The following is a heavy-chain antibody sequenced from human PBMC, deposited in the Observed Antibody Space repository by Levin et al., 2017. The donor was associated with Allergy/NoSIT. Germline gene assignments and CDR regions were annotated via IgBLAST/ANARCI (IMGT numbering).Heavy chain of an antibody. D-gene: IGHD3-22*01. CDR1: GGSVSSGHYF. CDR3: VRGGYYGDHDAFDI. V-gene: IGHV4-30-4*01. CDR2: ISYTGSS. J-gene: IGHJ3*02. Sequence: SQTLSLTCSVSGGSVSSGHYFWPWIRQPPGKGLEWIGYISYTGSSIYNPTLQSRVTISADTSKNHVSLKLSSVTATDTAVYYCVRGGYYGDHDAFDIWGQGTMVTVSS.